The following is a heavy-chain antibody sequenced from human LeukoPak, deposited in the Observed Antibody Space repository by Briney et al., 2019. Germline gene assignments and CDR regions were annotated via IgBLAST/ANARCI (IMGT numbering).Heavy chain of an antibody. Sequence: SETLSLTCTVSGGSISSHYWSWIRQPPGKGLEWIGYIYSTWSTNYNPSLKSRFTISVDTSKNQFSLKLSSVTVADTAVYYCARGFSGVTAFDIWGQGTMVTVSS. V-gene: IGHV4-59*11. CDR1: GGSISSHY. D-gene: IGHD3-10*01. CDR3: ARGFSGVTAFDI. J-gene: IGHJ3*02. CDR2: IYSTWST.